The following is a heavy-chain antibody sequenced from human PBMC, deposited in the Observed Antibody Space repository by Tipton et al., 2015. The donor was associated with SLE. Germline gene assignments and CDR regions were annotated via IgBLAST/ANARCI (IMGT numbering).Heavy chain of an antibody. V-gene: IGHV1-69*05. CDR3: ARGAEYYYYGMDV. J-gene: IGHJ6*02. CDR1: GYTFTNYG. Sequence: QLVQSGAEVKKPGASVKVSCKASGYTFTNYGISWVRQAPGQGLEWMGGIIPIFGTTNYAQKFQGRVTITTDESTSTAYMELSSLRSEDTAVYYCARGAEYYYYGMDVWGQGTTVTVSS. D-gene: IGHD2/OR15-2a*01. CDR2: IIPIFGTT.